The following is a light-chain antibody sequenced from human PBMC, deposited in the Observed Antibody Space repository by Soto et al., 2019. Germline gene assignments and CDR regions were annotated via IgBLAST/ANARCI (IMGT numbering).Light chain of an antibody. CDR3: QSYDSSLSGYVV. V-gene: IGLV1-40*01. CDR1: SSNIVAGYD. Sequence: QAVLTQPPSVSGAPGQRVTISCTGSSSNIVAGYDVHWYQPLPGTAPKLLIYGNSNRPSGVPDRFSGSKSGTSASLAITGLQAEDEADYYCQSYDSSLSGYVVFGGGTKVTVL. J-gene: IGLJ2*01. CDR2: GNS.